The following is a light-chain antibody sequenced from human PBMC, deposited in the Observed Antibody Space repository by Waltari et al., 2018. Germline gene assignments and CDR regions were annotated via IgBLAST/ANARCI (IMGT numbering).Light chain of an antibody. CDR3: QQYSSSVMYT. V-gene: IGKV3-20*01. Sequence: VLTQSPGTLSLSPGETATLSCRARERVGNNFLAWYHQKPGQTPSLLIDGASSRSTGMPDRFSGSGAGTDFILIISRREPEDSGVYFCQQYSSSVMYTFGQGTKLEI. CDR1: ERVGNNF. J-gene: IGKJ2*01. CDR2: GAS.